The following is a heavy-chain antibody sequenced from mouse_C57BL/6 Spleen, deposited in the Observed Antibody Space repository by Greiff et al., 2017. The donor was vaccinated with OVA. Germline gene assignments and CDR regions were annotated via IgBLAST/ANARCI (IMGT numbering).Heavy chain of an antibody. J-gene: IGHJ4*01. Sequence: EVQLQESVAELVRPGASVKLSCTASGFNIKNTYMHWVKQRPEQGLEWIGRIDPANGNTKYAPKFQGKATITADTSSNTAYLQLSSLTSEDTAIYYCARTFYYGYEEDYAMDYWGQGTSVTVSS. V-gene: IGHV14-3*01. CDR3: ARTFYYGYEEDYAMDY. CDR2: IDPANGNT. CDR1: GFNIKNTY. D-gene: IGHD2-2*01.